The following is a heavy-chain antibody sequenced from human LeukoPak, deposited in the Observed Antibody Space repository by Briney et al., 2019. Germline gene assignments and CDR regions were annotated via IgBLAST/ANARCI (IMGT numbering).Heavy chain of an antibody. Sequence: LSLTCTVSGGSISGSDYYWGWIRQPPGKGLEWVSAISGSGGSTYYADSVKGRFTISRDNAKNSLYLQMNSLRAEDTAVYYCARVHSGNYYGMDVWGQGTTVTVSS. J-gene: IGHJ6*02. V-gene: IGHV3-11*04. CDR2: ISGSGGST. D-gene: IGHD3-10*01. CDR1: GGSISGSDYY. CDR3: ARVHSGNYYGMDV.